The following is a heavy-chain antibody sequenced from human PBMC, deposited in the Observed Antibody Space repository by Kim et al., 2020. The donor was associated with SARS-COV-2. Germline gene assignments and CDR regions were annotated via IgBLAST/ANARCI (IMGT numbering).Heavy chain of an antibody. CDR3: ARQPGWIQLWYFDY. CDR2: IYYSGST. V-gene: IGHV4-39*01. CDR1: GGSIRSSSYY. J-gene: IGHJ4*02. D-gene: IGHD5-18*01. Sequence: SETLSLTCTVSGGSIRSSSYYWGWIRQPPGKGLEWIGSIYYSGSTYYNPSLKSRVTISVDTSKNQFSLKLSSVTAADTAVYYCARQPGWIQLWYFDYWGQGTLVTASS.